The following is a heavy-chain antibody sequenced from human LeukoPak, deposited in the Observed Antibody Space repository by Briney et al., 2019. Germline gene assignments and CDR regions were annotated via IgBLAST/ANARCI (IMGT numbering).Heavy chain of an antibody. Sequence: GGSLRLSCAASGFTFRSYSMNWVRQAPGEGLEWVAFIRYDGSNKYYADSVKGRFTISRDNSKNTLYLQMNSLRAEDTAVYYCAKPTGYCSSTSCYMLDYWGQGTLVTVSS. D-gene: IGHD2-2*02. CDR2: IRYDGSNK. CDR3: AKPTGYCSSTSCYMLDY. V-gene: IGHV3-30*02. CDR1: GFTFRSYS. J-gene: IGHJ4*02.